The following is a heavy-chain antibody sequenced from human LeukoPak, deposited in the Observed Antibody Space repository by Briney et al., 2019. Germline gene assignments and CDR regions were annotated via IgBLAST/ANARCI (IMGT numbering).Heavy chain of an antibody. CDR2: IYGSGIT. CDR3: AREGPLFCGTDCFSF. CDR1: GFTFNDYF. D-gene: IGHD2-21*02. J-gene: IGHJ4*02. Sequence: GSLRLSCTSSGFTFNDYFMSWIRQAPGKGLEWIGRIYGSGITDYNASLRSRVTMSIDKSQNQFSLKLTSVTAADTAVYYCAREGPLFCGTDCFSFWGQGTLVTVSS. V-gene: IGHV4-4*07.